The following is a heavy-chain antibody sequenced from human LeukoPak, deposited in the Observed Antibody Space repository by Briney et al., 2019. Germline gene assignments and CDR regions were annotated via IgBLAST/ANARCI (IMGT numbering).Heavy chain of an antibody. Sequence: SETLSLTCAVYGGSFSGYYWSWIRQPPGKGLEWIGEINHSGSTNYNPSLKSRVTISVDTSKNQFSLKLNSVTAADTAVYYCARGAGRYSSSWYEDYFDYWGQGTLVTVSS. CDR3: ARGAGRYSSSWYEDYFDY. J-gene: IGHJ4*02. D-gene: IGHD6-13*01. CDR2: INHSGST. CDR1: GGSFSGYY. V-gene: IGHV4-34*01.